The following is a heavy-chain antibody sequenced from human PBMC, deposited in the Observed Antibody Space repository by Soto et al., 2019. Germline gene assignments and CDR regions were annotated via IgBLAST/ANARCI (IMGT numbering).Heavy chain of an antibody. D-gene: IGHD1-26*01. J-gene: IGHJ4*02. CDR2: MYEDDDK. V-gene: IGHV2-5*02. CDR1: GFSLSTSGVG. CDR3: APLIEAEVGNFAY. Sequence: QITLKEAGPTLFKPTQTLTLTCTFFGFSLSTSGVGVGWICQPLGKALECLALMYEDDDKRYTPSLKSRFTSNQATSDHQVFLTLTTMDPVDTASYDCAPLIEAEVGNFAYWGQGTLVTVSS.